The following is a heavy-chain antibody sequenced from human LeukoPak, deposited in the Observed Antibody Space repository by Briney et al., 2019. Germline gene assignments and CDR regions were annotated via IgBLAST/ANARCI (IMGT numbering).Heavy chain of an antibody. V-gene: IGHV4-61*01. CDR1: GYSISSGYY. J-gene: IGHJ3*02. Sequence: SETLSLTCTVSGYSISSGYYWGWIRQPPGKGLEWIGYIYYSGSTNYNPSLKSRVTISVDTSKNQFSLKLSSVTAADTAVYYCARALKRAFDIWGQGTMVTVSS. CDR3: ARALKRAFDI. CDR2: IYYSGST.